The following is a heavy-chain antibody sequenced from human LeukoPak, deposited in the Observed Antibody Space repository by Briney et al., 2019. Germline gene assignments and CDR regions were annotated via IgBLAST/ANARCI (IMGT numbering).Heavy chain of an antibody. CDR1: GFTFGDYA. CDR2: IRSKAYGGTT. V-gene: IGHV3-49*03. D-gene: IGHD3-3*01. J-gene: IGHJ4*02. CDR3: TRGLLEWLFHTYYFDY. Sequence: GGSLRLSCTASGFTFGDYAMSWFRQAPGKGLEWVGFIRSKAYGGTTEYAASVKGRFTISRDDSKSIAYLQMNSLKTEDTAVYYCTRGLLEWLFHTYYFDYWGQGTLVTVSS.